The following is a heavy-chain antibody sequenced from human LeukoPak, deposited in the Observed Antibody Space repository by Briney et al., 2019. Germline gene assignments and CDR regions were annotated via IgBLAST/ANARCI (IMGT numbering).Heavy chain of an antibody. D-gene: IGHD3-16*01. J-gene: IGHJ6*02. V-gene: IGHV3-7*01. CDR1: GFTFSSYW. CDR2: IKLDGSEK. CDR3: ARGPWFGLFSLAPSMDV. Sequence: HPGGSLRLSCAASGFTFSSYWMNWVRQAPGKGLEWVANIKLDGSEKYFVDSVKGRFTISRDNGKNSLYLQMNSLRAEDTAVYYCARGPWFGLFSLAPSMDVWGQGTTVTVSS.